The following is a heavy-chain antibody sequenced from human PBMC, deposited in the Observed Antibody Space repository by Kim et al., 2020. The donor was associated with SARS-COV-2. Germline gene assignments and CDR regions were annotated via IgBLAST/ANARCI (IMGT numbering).Heavy chain of an antibody. CDR3: TAGNCDY. J-gene: IGHJ4*02. CDR2: INTNTGNP. V-gene: IGHV7-4-1*02. D-gene: IGHD6-13*01. Sequence: ASVKVSCKASGYTFTSYSMNWVRQAPGQGLEWMGWINTNTGNPTYAQGFTGRFVFSLDASVSTAYLQISSLKAEDSAVYYCTAGNCDYWAQGTLVTVSS. CDR1: GYTFTSYS.